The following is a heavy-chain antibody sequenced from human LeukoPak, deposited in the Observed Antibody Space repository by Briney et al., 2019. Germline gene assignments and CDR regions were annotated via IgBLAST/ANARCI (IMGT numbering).Heavy chain of an antibody. CDR2: INQDGNEK. V-gene: IGHV3-7*01. J-gene: IGHJ4*02. D-gene: IGHD6-6*01. Sequence: PGGFLRLSCAASGFTFTDYWMSWVRQAPGKGLEWVAAINQDGNEKYYVDSVKGRFTISRDNAKNSLSLQMNSLRTEDTALYYCAIYTSSSGDLGYWGQGTLVTVSS. CDR1: GFTFTDYW. CDR3: AIYTSSSGDLGY.